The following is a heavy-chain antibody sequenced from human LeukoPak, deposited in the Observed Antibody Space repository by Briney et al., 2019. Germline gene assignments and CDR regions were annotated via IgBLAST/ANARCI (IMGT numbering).Heavy chain of an antibody. V-gene: IGHV3-7*03. CDR1: GFPFSTYW. D-gene: IGHD6-19*01. Sequence: GGSLRLSCTASGFPFSTYWLSWVRQAPGKGLEWVANINQDGSGEYYAGSVKGRFTIARDNAKNSLYLQMNSLRAEDTALYYCAKGGSGWLGGWFDPWGQGTLVTVSS. J-gene: IGHJ5*02. CDR3: AKGGSGWLGGWFDP. CDR2: INQDGSGE.